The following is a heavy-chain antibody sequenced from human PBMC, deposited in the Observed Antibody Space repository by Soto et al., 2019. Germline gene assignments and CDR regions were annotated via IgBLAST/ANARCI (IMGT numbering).Heavy chain of an antibody. CDR1: GFTFSDYY. V-gene: IGHV3-11*06. CDR2: ISSSSSYT. CDR3: ARDREDAYYYDSSGYYIDY. Sequence: GGSLRLSCAASGFTFSDYYMSWIRQAPGKGLEWVSYISSSSSYTNYADSVKGRFTISRDNAKNSLYLQMNSLRAEDTAVYYCARDREDAYYYDSSGYYIDYWGQGTLVTVSS. J-gene: IGHJ4*02. D-gene: IGHD3-22*01.